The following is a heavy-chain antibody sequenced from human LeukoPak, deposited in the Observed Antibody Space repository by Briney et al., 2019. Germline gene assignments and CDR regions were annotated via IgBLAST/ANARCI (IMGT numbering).Heavy chain of an antibody. D-gene: IGHD1-26*01. CDR3: ARISLGAIWGYYYGMDV. J-gene: IGHJ6*02. V-gene: IGHV1-69*13. Sequence: ASVKVSCKASGGTFSSYTINWVRQAPGQGLEWMGGIIPIFGTANYAQKFQGRVTITAEESTTTAYMELSSLRSEDTAVFYCARISLGAIWGYYYGMDVWGQGTTVTVSS. CDR2: IIPIFGTA. CDR1: GGTFSSYT.